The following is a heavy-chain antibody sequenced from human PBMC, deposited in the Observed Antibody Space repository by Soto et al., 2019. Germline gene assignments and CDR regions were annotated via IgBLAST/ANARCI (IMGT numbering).Heavy chain of an antibody. D-gene: IGHD3-3*01. CDR1: GGSISSYY. J-gene: IGHJ5*02. Sequence: QVQLQESGPGLVKPSETLSLTCTVSGGSISSYYWSWIRQPPGKGLEWIGYIYYSGSTNYNPSLKGRVTISVDTSKNQFPLKLSSVTAADTAVYYCARGYYDFWSGYSLGWFDPWGQGTLVTVSS. CDR2: IYYSGST. CDR3: ARGYYDFWSGYSLGWFDP. V-gene: IGHV4-59*01.